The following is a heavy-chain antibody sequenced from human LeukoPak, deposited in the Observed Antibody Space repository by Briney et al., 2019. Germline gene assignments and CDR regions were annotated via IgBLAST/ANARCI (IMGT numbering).Heavy chain of an antibody. J-gene: IGHJ6*02. Sequence: SQTLSLTCAVSGGSISSGGYSWSWIRQPPGKGLEWIGYIYHSGSTYYNPPLKSRVTISVDRSKNQFSLKLSSVTAADTAVYYCARDFRGNYGSRGMDVWGQGTTVTVSS. CDR3: ARDFRGNYGSRGMDV. D-gene: IGHD1-26*01. CDR1: GGSISSGGYS. CDR2: IYHSGST. V-gene: IGHV4-30-2*01.